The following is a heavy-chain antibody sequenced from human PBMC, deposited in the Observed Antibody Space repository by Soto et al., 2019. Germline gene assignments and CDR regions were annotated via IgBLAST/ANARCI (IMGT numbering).Heavy chain of an antibody. D-gene: IGHD1-1*01. CDR1: GFTFSSYE. V-gene: IGHV3-48*03. Sequence: GGSLRLSCAASGFTFSSYEMNLVRQATGEGLEWVSYISSGGTIIYNADSVKGRFTISRDNAKNSLYLQMNSLRAEDTAVYYCARVLIPQRYYYYGMDVWGQGTTVTVSS. CDR2: ISSGGTII. J-gene: IGHJ6*02. CDR3: ARVLIPQRYYYYGMDV.